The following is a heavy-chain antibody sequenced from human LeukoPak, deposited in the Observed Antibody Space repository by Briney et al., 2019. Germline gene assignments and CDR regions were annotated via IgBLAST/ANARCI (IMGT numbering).Heavy chain of an antibody. CDR1: GFTFSDST. Sequence: PGGSLRLSCAASGFTFSDSTMNWVRQASGKGLEWVASINSAGSTTHYADSVKGRLTISRDNAKNSLYLQMNSLRAEDTAVYYCARDGHYDILTGYFQDWGQGTLVTVSS. D-gene: IGHD3-9*01. CDR2: INSAGSTT. CDR3: ARDGHYDILTGYFQD. V-gene: IGHV3-21*04. J-gene: IGHJ1*01.